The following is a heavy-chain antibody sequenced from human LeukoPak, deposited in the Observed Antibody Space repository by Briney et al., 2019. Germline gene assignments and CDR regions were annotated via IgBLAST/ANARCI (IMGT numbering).Heavy chain of an antibody. D-gene: IGHD1-1*01. J-gene: IGHJ4*02. CDR1: GFTLSTSW. CDR3: ARLFRDVTTFDY. V-gene: IGHV3-7*01. CDR2: IKQDGSQK. Sequence: GGSLRLSCTASGFTLSTSWMSCVRQDPGGGLEWVASIKQDGSQKYYVDSVNCRFTISRDNVQNSLYLQMNSLGAEDTAVYYCARLFRDVTTFDYWGQGTLVTVSS.